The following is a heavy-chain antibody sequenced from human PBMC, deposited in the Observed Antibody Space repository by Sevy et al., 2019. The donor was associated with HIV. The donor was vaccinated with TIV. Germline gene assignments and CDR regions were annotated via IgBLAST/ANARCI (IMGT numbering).Heavy chain of an antibody. D-gene: IGHD6-13*01. Sequence: ASVKVSCKASGFTFTSSAVQWVRQARGQRLEWIGWIVVGSGNTNYAQKFQERVTITRDMSTSTAYMEQSSLRSEETAVYYCAASNIAPADPDYYYYGMDVWGQGTTVTVSS. J-gene: IGHJ6*02. V-gene: IGHV1-58*01. CDR2: IVVGSGNT. CDR3: AASNIAPADPDYYYYGMDV. CDR1: GFTFTSSA.